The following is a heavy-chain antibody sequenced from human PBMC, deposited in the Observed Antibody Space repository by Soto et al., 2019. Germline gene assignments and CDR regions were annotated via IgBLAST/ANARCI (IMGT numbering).Heavy chain of an antibody. V-gene: IGHV3-30-3*01. CDR1: GFTFSSYA. D-gene: IGHD4-17*01. J-gene: IGHJ4*02. CDR2: ISYDGSNK. CDR3: ARDRGDYYFDY. Sequence: ESGGGVVQPGRSLRLSCAVSGFTFSSYAMHWVRQAPGKGLEWVAVISYDGSNKYYADSVKGRFTISRDNSKNTLYLQMNSLRAEDTAVYYCARDRGDYYFDYWGQGTLVTVSS.